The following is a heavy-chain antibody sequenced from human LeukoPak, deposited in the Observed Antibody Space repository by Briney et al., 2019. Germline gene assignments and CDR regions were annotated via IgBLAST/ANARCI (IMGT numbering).Heavy chain of an antibody. D-gene: IGHD5-18*01. CDR1: GGSISSYY. V-gene: IGHV4-59*12. Sequence: SETLSLTCTVSGGSISSYYWSWIRQPPGKGLEWIGYIYYSGSSNYNPSLKSRVTISVDTSKNQFSLKLSSVTAADTAVYYCAREVDTPMFDAFDIWGQGTMVTVSS. CDR3: AREVDTPMFDAFDI. J-gene: IGHJ3*02. CDR2: IYYSGSS.